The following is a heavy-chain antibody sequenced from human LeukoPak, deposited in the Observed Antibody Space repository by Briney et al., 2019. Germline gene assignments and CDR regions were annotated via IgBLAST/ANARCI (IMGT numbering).Heavy chain of an antibody. V-gene: IGHV1-69*13. Sequence: SVKVSCKASGGTFSSYAISGVRQAPGQGLEWMGGIIPIFGTANYAQKFQGRVTITADESTSTAYMELSSLRSEDTAVYYCARVERGYSGYYGNNWFDPWGQGTLVTVSS. D-gene: IGHD5-12*01. CDR2: IIPIFGTA. CDR1: GGTFSSYA. J-gene: IGHJ5*02. CDR3: ARVERGYSGYYGNNWFDP.